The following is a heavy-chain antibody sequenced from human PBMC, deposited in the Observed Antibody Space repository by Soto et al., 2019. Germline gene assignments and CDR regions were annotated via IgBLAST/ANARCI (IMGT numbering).Heavy chain of an antibody. J-gene: IGHJ6*02. CDR1: GGTFSSYA. V-gene: IGHV1-69*01. D-gene: IGHD2-15*01. Sequence: QVQLVQSWAEVKKPGSSVKVSCKASGGTFSSYAISWVRQAPGQGLEWMGGIIPIFGTANYAQKFQGRVTITADESTSTAYMELSSLRSEDTAVYYCASGRYCSGGSCYSFYYYYGMDVWGQGTTVTVSS. CDR3: ASGRYCSGGSCYSFYYYYGMDV. CDR2: IIPIFGTA.